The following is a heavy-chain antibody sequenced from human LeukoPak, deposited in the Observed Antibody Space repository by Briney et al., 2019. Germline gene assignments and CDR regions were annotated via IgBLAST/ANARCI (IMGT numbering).Heavy chain of an antibody. V-gene: IGHV1-69*13. D-gene: IGHD3-9*01. Sequence: GASVKVSCKASGGTFSIYAISCVRQAPGQGLEWMGGIIPILGTANYAQKFQGRVTITADESTSTAYMQLSSLKSEDTAVNDCARELAVSNYDIWAGYQAPNWFDPWGQGTLVTVSS. CDR3: ARELAVSNYDIWAGYQAPNWFDP. CDR1: GGTFSIYA. CDR2: IIPILGTA. J-gene: IGHJ5*02.